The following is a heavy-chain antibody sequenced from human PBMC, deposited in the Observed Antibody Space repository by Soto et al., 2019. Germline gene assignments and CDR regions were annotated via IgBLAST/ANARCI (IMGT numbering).Heavy chain of an antibody. J-gene: IGHJ4*02. D-gene: IGHD3-10*01. CDR3: ATRGTQGMWREFGDY. CDR2: IIPISGRT. Sequence: QVQLVQSGAEVKRPGSSVKVSCEASGGTFSSLGFTWVRQAPGQGLEWMGGIIPISGRTTFAPKFLGRVKITEDESTSNTYMELASWTSDDSATYYCATRGTQGMWREFGDYWGQGTLVSVSS. CDR1: GGTFSSLG. V-gene: IGHV1-69*01.